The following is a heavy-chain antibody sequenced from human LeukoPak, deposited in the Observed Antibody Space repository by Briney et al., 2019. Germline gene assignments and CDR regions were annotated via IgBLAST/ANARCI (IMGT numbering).Heavy chain of an antibody. D-gene: IGHD1-1*01. Sequence: GGSLRLSCAASKFMFTSYWMSWVRQAPGKGLEWVSSISSSSSYINYADSVRGRFTISRDNAKNSLFLQMDSLRGEDTAVYYCARCTTGKTFGSLREIKKSREIDYWGQGTLVTVSS. V-gene: IGHV3-21*01. CDR2: ISSSSSYI. CDR3: ARCTTGKTFGSLREIKKSREIDY. J-gene: IGHJ4*02. CDR1: KFMFTSYW.